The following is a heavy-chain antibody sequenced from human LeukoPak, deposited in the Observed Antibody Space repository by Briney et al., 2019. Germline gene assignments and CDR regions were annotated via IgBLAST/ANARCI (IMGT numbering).Heavy chain of an antibody. V-gene: IGHV3-48*03. CDR2: ISSSGSTI. D-gene: IGHD3-10*01. CDR1: GFTFSSYE. J-gene: IGHJ3*02. Sequence: PGGSLRLSCAASGFTFSSYEMNWVRQAPGKGLEWVSYISSSGSTIYYADSVKGRFTISRDNSKNTLYLQMNSLRAEDTAVYYCAKDRTAYGSGSYWAFDIWGQGTMVTVSS. CDR3: AKDRTAYGSGSYWAFDI.